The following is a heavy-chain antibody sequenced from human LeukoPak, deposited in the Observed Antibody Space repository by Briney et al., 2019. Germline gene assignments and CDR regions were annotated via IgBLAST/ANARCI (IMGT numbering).Heavy chain of an antibody. J-gene: IGHJ2*01. CDR1: RFTFDDYV. CDR2: ISWNSGNM. Sequence: GGSLRLSCTASRFTFDDYVMHWVRQAPGKGLEWVSSISWNSGNMYYVDSVKGRFTISRDNAKNSLSLQMNSLKPEDTALYYCAKGPGLGAGKRYLDLWGRGTLVIVSS. V-gene: IGHV3-9*01. D-gene: IGHD6-13*01. CDR3: AKGPGLGAGKRYLDL.